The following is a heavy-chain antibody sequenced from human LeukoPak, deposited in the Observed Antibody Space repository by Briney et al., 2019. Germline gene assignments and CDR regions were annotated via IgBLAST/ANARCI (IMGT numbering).Heavy chain of an antibody. D-gene: IGHD3-3*01. CDR3: ARGAYDFWSGYYPFDY. J-gene: IGHJ4*02. V-gene: IGHV1-2*02. Sequence: ASVKVSCKASGYTFTGYYMHWVRQAPGQGLEWMGWINPNSGGTNYAQKFQGRVTMTRDTSISTAYMELSRLRSDDTAVYYCARGAYDFWSGYYPFDYWGQGTLVTVSS. CDR1: GYTFTGYY. CDR2: INPNSGGT.